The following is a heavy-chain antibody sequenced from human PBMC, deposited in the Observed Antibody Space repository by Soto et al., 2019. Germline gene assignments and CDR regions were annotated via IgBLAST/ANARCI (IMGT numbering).Heavy chain of an antibody. Sequence: PGGSLRLSCPASGFTFSSYWMSWVRQAPGEGLQWVANIKSDGSETYYVDSVKGRFTISRDNAKNSLYLQMNSLRAEDMAVYYCARAPTYYEFWSGYKYFQHWGQGTLVTVSS. CDR3: ARAPTYYEFWSGYKYFQH. V-gene: IGHV3-7*01. D-gene: IGHD3-3*01. CDR2: IKSDGSET. J-gene: IGHJ1*01. CDR1: GFTFSSYW.